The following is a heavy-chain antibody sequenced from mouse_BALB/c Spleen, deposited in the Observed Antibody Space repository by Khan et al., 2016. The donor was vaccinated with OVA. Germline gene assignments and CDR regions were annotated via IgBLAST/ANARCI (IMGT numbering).Heavy chain of an antibody. Sequence: VQLQQSGAELVKPGASVKLSCTASGFNIKDPYIHWVKRRPEQGLEWIGRIDPANGNTKYDPKFQGKATITADTSSNTAYLQLSSLTSKDTAVFFSCMDGAEVCLWFGSNYWVQGT. D-gene: IGHD2-2*01. CDR3: CMDGAEVCLWFGSNY. CDR1: GFNIKDPY. J-gene: IGHJ2*01. V-gene: IGHV14-3*02. CDR2: IDPANGNT.